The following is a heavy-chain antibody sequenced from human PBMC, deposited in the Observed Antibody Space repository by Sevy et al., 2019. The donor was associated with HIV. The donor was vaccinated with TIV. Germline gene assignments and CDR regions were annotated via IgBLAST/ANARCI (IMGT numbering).Heavy chain of an antibody. CDR1: GFTFSSYS. J-gene: IGHJ3*02. CDR2: ISRASSTI. D-gene: IGHD2-15*01. V-gene: IGHV3-48*02. CDR3: ARDRGLLLGFAFDI. Sequence: GGSLRRSCAASGFTFSSYSMNWVRQAPGKGLEWVAYISRASSTIYYADSVKGPCTISRDNAKNSLYLQMNSLRDEDTAVYYCARDRGLLLGFAFDIWGQGTMVTVSS.